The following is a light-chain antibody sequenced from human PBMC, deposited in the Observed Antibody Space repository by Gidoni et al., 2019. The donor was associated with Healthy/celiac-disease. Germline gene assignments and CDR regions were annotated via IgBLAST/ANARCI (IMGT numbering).Light chain of an antibody. CDR3: QQYGSSPIT. CDR2: DAS. Sequence: EIVLTQSPATLSLSPGERATLSCGASQSVSSSYLAWYQQKPGLAPRLLNYDASSRATGIPDRFSGSGSGTDFTLTISRLEPEDFAVYYCQQYGSSPITFGQGTRLEIK. CDR1: QSVSSSY. J-gene: IGKJ5*01. V-gene: IGKV3D-20*01.